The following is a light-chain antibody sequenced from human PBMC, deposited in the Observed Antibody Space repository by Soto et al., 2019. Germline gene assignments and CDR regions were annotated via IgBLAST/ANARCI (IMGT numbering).Light chain of an antibody. Sequence: DIQMTQSPSTLSESVGDRVTITCRASQSISSWLAWYQQKPGKAPKLLIYKASSLESGVPSRFSGSGSGTEFTLTISSLQPDDVATYYCQQYNSYWYTFGQGTNLEIK. J-gene: IGKJ2*01. CDR1: QSISSW. CDR3: QQYNSYWYT. CDR2: KAS. V-gene: IGKV1-5*03.